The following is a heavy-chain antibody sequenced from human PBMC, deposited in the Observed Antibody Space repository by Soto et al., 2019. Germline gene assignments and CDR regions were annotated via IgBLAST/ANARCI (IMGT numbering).Heavy chain of an antibody. CDR3: VKGEYYYDGSGYSDFDY. J-gene: IGHJ4*02. D-gene: IGHD3-22*01. CDR1: GFTFSSYA. CDR2: ISTNGGST. V-gene: IGHV3-64D*06. Sequence: PGESLKISCSASGFTFSSYAMHWVRQAPGKGLEYVSSISTNGGSTHYADSVKGRFTISRDNSKNTQYLQMSSLRADDTAVYYCVKGEYYYDGSGYSDFDYWGQETLVTISS.